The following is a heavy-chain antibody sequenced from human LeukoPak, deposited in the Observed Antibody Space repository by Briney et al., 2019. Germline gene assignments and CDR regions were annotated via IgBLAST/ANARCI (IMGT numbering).Heavy chain of an antibody. V-gene: IGHV4-34*01. J-gene: IGHJ6*03. CDR3: ARHKYYDILTGYYRGDYYMDV. CDR2: INHSGST. D-gene: IGHD3-9*01. CDR1: GGSFSGYY. Sequence: PSETLSLTCAVYGGSFSGYYWSWIRQPPGKGLEWIGEINHSGSTNYNPSLKSRVTISVDTSKNQFSLKLSSVTAADTAVYYCARHKYYDILTGYYRGDYYMDVWGKGTTVTVSS.